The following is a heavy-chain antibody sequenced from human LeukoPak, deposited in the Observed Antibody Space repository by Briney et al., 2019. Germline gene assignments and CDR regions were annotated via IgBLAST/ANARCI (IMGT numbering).Heavy chain of an antibody. D-gene: IGHD2-8*02. CDR1: GGSISSSSYY. J-gene: IGHJ4*02. V-gene: IGHV4-39*07. CDR3: ARDTGLAGSGY. CDR2: IYYSGST. Sequence: PSETLSLTCTVSGGSISSSSYYWGWIRQPPGKGLEWIGSIYYSGSTYYNPSLKSRVTISVDTSKNQFSLKLSSVTAADTAVYYCARDTGLAGSGYWGQGTLVTVSS.